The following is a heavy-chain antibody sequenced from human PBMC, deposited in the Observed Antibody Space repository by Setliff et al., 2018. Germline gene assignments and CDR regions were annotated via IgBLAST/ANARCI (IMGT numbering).Heavy chain of an antibody. CDR2: IPSSGAT. D-gene: IGHD5-12*01. V-gene: IGHV4-39*01. J-gene: IGHJ4*02. Sequence: PSETLSLTCSVSDDSFYSDYYFWGWIRQPPGKGLEWIATIPSSGATNYNSSLKSRVTLSRDVAKRQFALNLRSVTAVDTAVYYCAREGRWDYNYPIYWGQGILVTVSS. CDR3: AREGRWDYNYPIY. CDR1: DDSFYSDYYF.